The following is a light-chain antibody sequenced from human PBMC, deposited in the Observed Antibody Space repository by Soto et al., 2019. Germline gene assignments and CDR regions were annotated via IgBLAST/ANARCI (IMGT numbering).Light chain of an antibody. CDR2: WAS. CDR1: QTVLDSSNNRNY. Sequence: DIVRTQSPESLAVSLGERATINCKSSQTVLDSSNNRNYLAWYQQRPGQPPKLLFYWASTRKSGFPDRFSGIGSGTDFTLTISSLQSEDVAVYFCHQYYDIPRTFGQGIKVEIK. V-gene: IGKV4-1*01. CDR3: HQYYDIPRT. J-gene: IGKJ1*01.